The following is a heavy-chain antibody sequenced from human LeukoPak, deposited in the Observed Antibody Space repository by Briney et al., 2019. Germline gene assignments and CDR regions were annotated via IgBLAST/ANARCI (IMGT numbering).Heavy chain of an antibody. J-gene: IGHJ5*02. CDR1: GYTFTGYY. CDR2: INPNSGGT. CDR3: AREARGRWLQWKNWFDP. V-gene: IGHV1-2*02. Sequence: GASVKVSCKASGYTFTGYYMHWVRQAHGQGLEWMGWINPNSGGTNYAQKFQGRVTMTRDTSISTAYMELSRLRSDDTAVYYCAREARGRWLQWKNWFDPWGQGTLVTVSS. D-gene: IGHD5-24*01.